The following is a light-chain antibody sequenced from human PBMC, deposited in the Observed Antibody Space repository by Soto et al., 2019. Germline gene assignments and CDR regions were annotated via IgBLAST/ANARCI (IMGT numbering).Light chain of an antibody. CDR2: GAS. J-gene: IGKJ1*01. V-gene: IGKV3-20*01. CDR1: QRVSSSY. Sequence: ENVLTQSPGTLSLSPGERATLSCRASQRVSSSYLAWYQQKPGQAPRLLIYGASSRATGIPDRFSGSGSGTDFTLTISRLEPEDFAVYYCQQYGSSGWTFGQGTKVDI. CDR3: QQYGSSGWT.